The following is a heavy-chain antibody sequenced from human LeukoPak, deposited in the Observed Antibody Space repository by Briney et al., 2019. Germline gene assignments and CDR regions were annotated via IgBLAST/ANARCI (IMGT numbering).Heavy chain of an antibody. CDR3: SRGKRWCVVIAMVTYSSKDG. CDR2: IGTAGDT. J-gene: IGHJ4*02. Sequence: GGSLRLSCAASGFTFSSYDMHWVRQATGKGLEWVSAIGTAGDTYYPGSVKGRFTISSENAKNSLYLQMNSLRAGDTAAYYCSRGKRWCVVIAMVTYSSKDGWGEETLV. D-gene: IGHD5-18*01. CDR1: GFTFSSYD. V-gene: IGHV3-13*01.